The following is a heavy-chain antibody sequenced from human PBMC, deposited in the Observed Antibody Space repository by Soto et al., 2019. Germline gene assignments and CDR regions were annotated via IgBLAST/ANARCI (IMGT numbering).Heavy chain of an antibody. CDR3: ARDPNIVATITAIYYYYGMDV. J-gene: IGHJ6*02. CDR1: GFTFSSYW. V-gene: IGHV3-7*01. D-gene: IGHD5-12*01. Sequence: GGSLRLSCAASGFTFSSYWMSWVRQAPGKGLEWVANIKQDGSEKYYVDSVKGRFTISRDNAKNSLYLQMNSLRAEDTAVYYCARDPNIVATITAIYYYYGMDVWGQGTTVTVSS. CDR2: IKQDGSEK.